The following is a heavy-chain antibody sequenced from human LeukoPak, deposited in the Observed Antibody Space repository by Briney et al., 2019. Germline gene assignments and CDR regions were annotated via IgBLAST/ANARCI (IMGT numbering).Heavy chain of an antibody. CDR2: ILYDGSET. Sequence: GGSLRLSCAASGFIFSSYGMHWVRQAPDKGLEWVAFILYDGSETYYAESVKGRFTISRDNSKNTMYLQMNSLTAEDAAVYYCAKDQGGSGDYFDYWGQGTLVAVSS. J-gene: IGHJ4*02. D-gene: IGHD3-10*01. V-gene: IGHV3-30*02. CDR3: AKDQGGSGDYFDY. CDR1: GFIFSSYG.